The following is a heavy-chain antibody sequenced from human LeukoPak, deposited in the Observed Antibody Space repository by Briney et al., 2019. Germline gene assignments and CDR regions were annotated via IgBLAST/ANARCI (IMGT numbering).Heavy chain of an antibody. CDR3: ASARWDY. Sequence: SGTLSLTCSVSGDSISSDHWWSWVRQPPGKGLEWIGEIYHSGTTNYNPSLKSRIAISVDKSKNQFSLNLSSMTAADTAVYYCASARWDYWGQGTLVTVSS. CDR1: GDSISSDHW. CDR2: IYHSGTT. J-gene: IGHJ4*02. V-gene: IGHV4-4*02.